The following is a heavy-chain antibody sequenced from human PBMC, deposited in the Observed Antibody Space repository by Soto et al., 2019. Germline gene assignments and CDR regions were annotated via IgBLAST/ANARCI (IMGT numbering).Heavy chain of an antibody. Sequence: LRLSCAASGFTFSSYGMHWVRQAPGKGLEWVAVIWYDGSNKYYADSVKGRFTISRDNSKNTLYLQMNSLRAEDTAVYYCARDGCTNGVCEDFDYWGQGTLVTVSS. D-gene: IGHD2-8*01. J-gene: IGHJ4*02. V-gene: IGHV3-33*01. CDR3: ARDGCTNGVCEDFDY. CDR1: GFTFSSYG. CDR2: IWYDGSNK.